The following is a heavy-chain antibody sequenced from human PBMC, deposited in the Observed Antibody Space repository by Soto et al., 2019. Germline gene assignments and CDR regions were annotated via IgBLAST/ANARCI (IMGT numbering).Heavy chain of an antibody. D-gene: IGHD2-8*02. Sequence: GGSLRLSCAASGFTFSSYWMSWVRQAPGKGLEWVSGISWNSGTIGYADSVKGRFTISRDNAKNSLYLQMNSLRAEDTALYYCAKSTGGTANGMGVWGQGTTVTVSS. J-gene: IGHJ6*02. CDR2: ISWNSGTI. CDR3: AKSTGGTANGMGV. V-gene: IGHV3-9*01. CDR1: GFTFSSYW.